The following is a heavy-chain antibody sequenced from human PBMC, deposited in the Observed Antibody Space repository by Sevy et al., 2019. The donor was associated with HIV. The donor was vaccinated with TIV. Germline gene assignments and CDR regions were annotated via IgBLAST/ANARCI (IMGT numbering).Heavy chain of an antibody. D-gene: IGHD2-2*01. CDR2: ISSSSSTI. Sequence: GGSLRLSCAASGFTFSSYSMNWVRQAPGKGLEWVSYISSSSSTIYYADSVKGRFTISRDNAKDSLYLQMNSLRAEDTAVYYCARDRTGYCSSTSCSKRVYYMDVWGKGTTVTVSS. J-gene: IGHJ6*03. V-gene: IGHV3-48*01. CDR1: GFTFSSYS. CDR3: ARDRTGYCSSTSCSKRVYYMDV.